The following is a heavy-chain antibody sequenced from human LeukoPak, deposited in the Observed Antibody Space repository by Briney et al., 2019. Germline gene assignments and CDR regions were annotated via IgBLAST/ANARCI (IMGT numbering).Heavy chain of an antibody. D-gene: IGHD2-15*01. Sequence: GGSLRLSCAASGFTFSDYEMIWVRQAPGKGLEWLSYISSSGGTIYYADSVKGRFTISGDNAENSLYLQMNSLRAEDTGLYYCGSFGYCSGGSCYRWFDPWGQGTLVTVSS. CDR2: ISSSGGTI. J-gene: IGHJ5*02. V-gene: IGHV3-48*03. CDR1: GFTFSDYE. CDR3: GSFGYCSGGSCYRWFDP.